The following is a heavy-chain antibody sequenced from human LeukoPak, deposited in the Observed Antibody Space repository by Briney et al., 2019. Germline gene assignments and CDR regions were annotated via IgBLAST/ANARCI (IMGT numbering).Heavy chain of an antibody. V-gene: IGHV4-59*01. D-gene: IGHD3-22*01. CDR1: GASTTSYY. CDR3: ARDTRSYGTSGYYYFDY. Sequence: PWETLSLTCSVSGASTTSYYWNWIRQAPGKGLEWIGYIYSDGTTSYSPSHRSRVTISIDTSRNQFSLKLSSVTAADAAVYYCARDTRSYGTSGYYYFDYWGQGALVTVSS. J-gene: IGHJ4*02. CDR2: IYSDGTT.